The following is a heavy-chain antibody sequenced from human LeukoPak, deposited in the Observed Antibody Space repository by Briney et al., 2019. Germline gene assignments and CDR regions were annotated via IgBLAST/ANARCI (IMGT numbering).Heavy chain of an antibody. V-gene: IGHV6-1*01. CDR2: TYYRSTWYN. CDR3: ARRLTQYDCFDP. D-gene: IGHD2-2*01. CDR1: GDSVSSNSVT. J-gene: IGHJ5*02. Sequence: SQTLSLTCAISGDSVSSNSVTWNWIRQSPLRGIEWLGRTYYRSTWYNDYAVSVRGRITVNPDTSKNQFSLHLNSVTPEDTAVYYCARRLTQYDCFDPWGQGILVTVSS.